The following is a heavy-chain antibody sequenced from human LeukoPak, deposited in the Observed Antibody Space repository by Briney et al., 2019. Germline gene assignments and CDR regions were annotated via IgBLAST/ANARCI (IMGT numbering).Heavy chain of an antibody. CDR1: GGSFSGYY. V-gene: IGHV4-34*01. CDR2: INHSGST. CDR3: ARVAGGYSGYDYPGGDY. Sequence: SETLSLTCAVYGGSFSGYYWSWIRQPPGKGLEWIGEINHSGSTNYNPSLKSRVTTSVDTSKNQFSLKLSSVTAAETAEYYCARVAGGYSGYDYPGGDYWGQGTLVTVSS. D-gene: IGHD5-12*01. J-gene: IGHJ4*02.